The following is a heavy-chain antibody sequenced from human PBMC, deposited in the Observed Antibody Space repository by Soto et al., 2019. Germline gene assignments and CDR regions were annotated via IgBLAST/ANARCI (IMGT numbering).Heavy chain of an antibody. CDR3: ASEGQTIFGVVIPSS. CDR1: GGTFSSYA. V-gene: IGHV1-69*13. CDR2: IIPIFGTA. Sequence: SVKVSCKASGGTFSSYAISWVRQAPGQGLEWMGGIIPIFGTANYTQKFQGRVTITADESTSTAYMELSSLRSEDTAVYYCASEGQTIFGVVIPSSWGQGTLVTVSS. J-gene: IGHJ4*02. D-gene: IGHD3-3*01.